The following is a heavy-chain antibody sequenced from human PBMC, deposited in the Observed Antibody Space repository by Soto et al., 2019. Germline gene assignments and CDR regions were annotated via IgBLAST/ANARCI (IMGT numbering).Heavy chain of an antibody. CDR3: AKARADYYGSGSPIDY. V-gene: IGHV3-23*01. CDR2: ISGSGGSK. Sequence: EVQLLESGGGLVQPGGSLGLSWAASGFTFSTYPLSGVRRAPGKGLGWVSAISGSGGSKYYADSVKGRFTISRDNSKNTLYLQMNSLRAEDTAVYYCAKARADYYGSGSPIDYWGQGTLVTVSS. J-gene: IGHJ4*02. D-gene: IGHD3-10*01. CDR1: GFTFSTYP.